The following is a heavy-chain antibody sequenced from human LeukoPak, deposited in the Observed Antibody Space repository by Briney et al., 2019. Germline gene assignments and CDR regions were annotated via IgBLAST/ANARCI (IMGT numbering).Heavy chain of an antibody. CDR1: GYTFTTYW. Sequence: GESLKISCKDSGYTFTTYWIGWVRQMPGKGLEWMGIIYPDDSDTRYSPSFQGQVTISADKSISTAYLQWSSLKASDTAMYYCARLLYYYDSSGYYYAPKAFDIWGQGTMVTVSS. CDR2: IYPDDSDT. V-gene: IGHV5-51*01. D-gene: IGHD3-22*01. CDR3: ARLLYYYDSSGYYYAPKAFDI. J-gene: IGHJ3*02.